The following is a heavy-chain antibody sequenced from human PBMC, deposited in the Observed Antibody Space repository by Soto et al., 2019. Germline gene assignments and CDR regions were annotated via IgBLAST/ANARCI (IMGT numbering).Heavy chain of an antibody. Sequence: QVQLQESGPGLVKPSQTLSLTCTVSGGSISSADYYWSWIRQPPGKGLEWIGYFHSSGATYKDPSLKSRVTISVDTSKNQISLKLDSVTAADTAGYYCASSWFGDFDYWGHGTLGTVSS. D-gene: IGHD3-10*01. CDR3: ASSWFGDFDY. J-gene: IGHJ4*01. CDR2: FHSSGAT. V-gene: IGHV4-30-4*01. CDR1: GGSISSADYY.